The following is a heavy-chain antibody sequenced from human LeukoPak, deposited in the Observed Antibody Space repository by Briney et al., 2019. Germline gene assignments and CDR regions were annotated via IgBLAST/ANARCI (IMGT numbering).Heavy chain of an antibody. Sequence: SETLSLTCTVSGGSIGSYYWSWIRQPPGKGLEWIGYIYYSGNSNYNPSLNSRVTISVDTSKNQFSLRLSSVTAADTAIYYCARDLGYCSTASCYAWFDPWGQGTLVTVSS. CDR1: GGSIGSYY. D-gene: IGHD2-2*01. CDR3: ARDLGYCSTASCYAWFDP. CDR2: IYYSGNS. J-gene: IGHJ5*02. V-gene: IGHV4-59*01.